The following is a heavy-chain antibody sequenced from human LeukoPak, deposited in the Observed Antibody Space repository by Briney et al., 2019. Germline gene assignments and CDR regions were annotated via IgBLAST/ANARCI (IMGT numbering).Heavy chain of an antibody. CDR3: ATYSGPDKWDASDM. V-gene: IGHV3-7*01. D-gene: IGHD1-26*01. J-gene: IGHJ3*02. Sequence: PGGSLRLSCTASGFTFSWYAMTWVRQAPGKGLEWVATIRVDGSTEYPVDSMKGRFTISRDNAKNSLHLQMNSLRAEDTAVYYCATYSGPDKWDASDMWGQGTLVTVSS. CDR2: IRVDGSTE. CDR1: GFTFSWYA.